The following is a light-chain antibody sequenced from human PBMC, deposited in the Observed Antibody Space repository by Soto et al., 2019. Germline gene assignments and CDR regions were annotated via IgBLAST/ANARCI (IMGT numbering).Light chain of an antibody. Sequence: EIVLTQSPGTLSLSPGERATLSCRASQSVSSSYLAWYQLKPGQAPSLLIYGASRWATGIPARFSGSGSGTAFTLTISRLEPEDFAAYYCQQYGSLPLTFGQGTKVEIK. V-gene: IGKV3-20*01. CDR1: QSVSSSY. J-gene: IGKJ1*01. CDR3: QQYGSLPLT. CDR2: GAS.